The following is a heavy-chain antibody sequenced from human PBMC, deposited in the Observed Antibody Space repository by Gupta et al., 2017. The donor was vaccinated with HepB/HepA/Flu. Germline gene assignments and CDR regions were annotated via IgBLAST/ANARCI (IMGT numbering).Heavy chain of an antibody. V-gene: IGHV4-39*01. D-gene: IGHD2-21*02. CDR2: IYYGGST. J-gene: IGHJ4*02. CDR3: ARSQYRLRYFDY. CDR1: GDSISNSAYY. Sequence: QLQLQESGPGLAKPSETLTLTCAVSGDSISNSAYYWGWIRQPPGKGLEWMANIYYGGSTYYIPSLKSRITIAVDKSNSQFSLKLTSVTAADTAVYYCARSQYRLRYFDYWGQGALVTVSS.